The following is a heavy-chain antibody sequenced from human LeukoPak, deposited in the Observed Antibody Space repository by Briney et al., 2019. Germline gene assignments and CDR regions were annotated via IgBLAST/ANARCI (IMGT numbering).Heavy chain of an antibody. D-gene: IGHD6-13*01. CDR2: IYSGGST. Sequence: GGSLRLSCAASGFTVSSNYMSWVRQAPGKGLEWVSVIYSGGSTYYADSVKGRFTISRDNSKNTLYLQTNSLRAEDTAVYYCARAVRYSSSWYDYWGQGTLVTVSS. V-gene: IGHV3-53*01. CDR1: GFTVSSNY. J-gene: IGHJ4*02. CDR3: ARAVRYSSSWYDY.